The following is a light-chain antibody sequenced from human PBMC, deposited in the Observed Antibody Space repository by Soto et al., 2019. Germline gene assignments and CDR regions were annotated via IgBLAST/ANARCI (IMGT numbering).Light chain of an antibody. CDR3: QQSYSYPKT. V-gene: IGKV1-39*01. CDR1: EGISTY. CDR2: GSL. J-gene: IGKJ1*01. Sequence: DIRMTQSPSSLSASVGDRVTISCRASEGISTYLNWYHQKPGQAPKLLIYGSLNLQSGVPSRFSGSGSGTHFTLTISSLQPEDFATYYCQQSYSYPKTFGPGTTVEVK.